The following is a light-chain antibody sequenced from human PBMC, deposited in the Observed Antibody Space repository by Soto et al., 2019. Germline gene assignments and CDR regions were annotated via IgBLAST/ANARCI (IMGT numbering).Light chain of an antibody. CDR3: QSYNDWPFT. J-gene: IGKJ2*01. Sequence: EIVMTQSPATLLVSRGERVTLSSRASESLSTYLAWYQQKHGQAPRLLVYGASTKATGIPARFSGSGSATDFTLTISSLQSEDFAVYYRQSYNDWPFTFGQGTKLEI. V-gene: IGKV3-15*01. CDR2: GAS. CDR1: ESLSTY.